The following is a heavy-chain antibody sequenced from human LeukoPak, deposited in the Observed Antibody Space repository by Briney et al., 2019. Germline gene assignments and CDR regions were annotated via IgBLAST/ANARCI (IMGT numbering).Heavy chain of an antibody. Sequence: SVKVSCKASGGTLRTYVVSWVRQAPGQGLEWMGGLIPSFGTAKFAQNFQGRVTITTDERTNTAFMELSNLRPEDTAVYYCARDLSTGWNGGLTSGFWGQGTLVTVSS. CDR3: ARDLSTGWNGGLTSGF. CDR1: GGTLRTYV. J-gene: IGHJ4*02. V-gene: IGHV1-69*05. D-gene: IGHD6-19*01. CDR2: LIPSFGTA.